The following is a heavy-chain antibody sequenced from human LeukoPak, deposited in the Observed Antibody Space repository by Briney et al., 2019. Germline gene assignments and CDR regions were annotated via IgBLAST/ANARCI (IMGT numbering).Heavy chain of an antibody. J-gene: IGHJ5*02. CDR2: INPSGGST. V-gene: IGHV1-46*01. CDR1: GYTFTSYY. CDR3: ARETTVIGATPDTNWFDP. Sequence: ASVKVSCKASGYTFTSYYMHWVRQAPGQGLEWMGIINPSGGSTSYAQKFQGRVTMTRDMSTSTVYMELSSLRPEDTAVYCCARETTVIGATPDTNWFDPWGQGTLVTVSS. D-gene: IGHD4-11*01.